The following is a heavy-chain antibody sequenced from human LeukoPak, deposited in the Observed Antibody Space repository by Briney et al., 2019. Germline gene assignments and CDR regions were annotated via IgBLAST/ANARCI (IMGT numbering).Heavy chain of an antibody. CDR1: GFTVRDYW. J-gene: IGHJ3*02. D-gene: IGHD2-15*01. CDR2: IKSGARRP. V-gene: IGHV3-74*01. Sequence: SGGSLRLSCAASGFTVRDYWMHWVREAPGKGLVWVSRIKSGARRPSYAGFVKGRFTISRDNAKNTLYLQMNSLRVEDTALYYCARETREAGSGDHQTDAFDIWGQGTMVSVSS. CDR3: ARETREAGSGDHQTDAFDI.